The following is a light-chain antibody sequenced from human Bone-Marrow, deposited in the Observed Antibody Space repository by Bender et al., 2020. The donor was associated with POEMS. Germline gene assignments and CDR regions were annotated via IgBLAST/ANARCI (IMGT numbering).Light chain of an antibody. CDR2: DVS. V-gene: IGLV2-11*01. CDR1: SSDVGGSKF. J-gene: IGLJ3*02. CDR3: TSYTSSSTLRV. Sequence: QSALTQPRSVSGSPGQSVTISCTGSSSDVGGSKFVSWHQQHPGKAPKVILYDVSKRTSGVPDRFSGSKSGNTASLTISGLQAEDEADYYCTSYTSSSTLRVFGGGTKLTVL.